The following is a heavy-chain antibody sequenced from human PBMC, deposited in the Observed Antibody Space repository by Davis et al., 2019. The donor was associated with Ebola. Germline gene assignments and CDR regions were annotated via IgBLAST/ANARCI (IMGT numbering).Heavy chain of an antibody. V-gene: IGHV4-59*01. J-gene: IGHJ4*02. CDR1: GGSISSYY. CDR2: IYYSGST. CDR3: ARVGEQLRFLEWLYFDY. D-gene: IGHD3-3*01. Sequence: SETLSLTCTVSGGSISSYYWSWIRQPPGKGLEWIGYIYYSGSTNYNPSLKSRVTISVDTSKNQFSLKLSSVTAADTAVYYCARVGEQLRFLEWLYFDYWGQGTLVTVSS.